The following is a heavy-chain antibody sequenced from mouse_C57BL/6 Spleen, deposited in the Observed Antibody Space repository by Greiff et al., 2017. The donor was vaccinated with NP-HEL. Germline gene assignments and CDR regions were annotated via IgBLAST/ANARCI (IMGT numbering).Heavy chain of an antibody. CDR2: ISSGGSYT. CDR3: ARPDYDYYFDY. D-gene: IGHD2-4*01. CDR1: GFTFSTYG. J-gene: IGHJ2*01. V-gene: IGHV5-6*01. Sequence: DVQLVESGGDLVNPGGSLKLSCAASGFTFSTYGMSWVRQTPDKRLEWVATISSGGSYTYYPDSVKGRFTISRDNAKNTLYLQMSSLKSEDTAMYYCARPDYDYYFDYWGQGTTLTVSS.